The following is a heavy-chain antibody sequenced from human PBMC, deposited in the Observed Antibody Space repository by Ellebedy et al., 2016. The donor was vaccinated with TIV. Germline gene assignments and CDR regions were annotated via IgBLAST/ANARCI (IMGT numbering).Heavy chain of an antibody. V-gene: IGHV1-69*13. CDR1: RGTFSSYA. CDR3: ARRGDYVWGSYRSYGMDV. CDR2: IIPIFGTA. Sequence: SVKVSXKASRGTFSSYAISWVRQAPGQGLEWMGGIIPIFGTANYAQKFQGRVTITADESTSTAYMELSSLRSEDTAVYYCARRGDYVWGSYRSYGMDVWGQGTTVTVSS. D-gene: IGHD3-16*02. J-gene: IGHJ6*02.